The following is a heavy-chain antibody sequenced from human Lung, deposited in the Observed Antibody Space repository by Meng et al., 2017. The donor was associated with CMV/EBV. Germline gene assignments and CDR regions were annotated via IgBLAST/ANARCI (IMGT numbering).Heavy chain of an antibody. V-gene: IGHV4-34*01. CDR1: GGSLGDYF. J-gene: IGHJ6*02. CDR3: TRMIMNNYVYHFAMDV. D-gene: IGHD3-16*01. CDR2: IDHSGST. Sequence: GSLRLSCTVYGGSLGDYFWTWIRQPPGKGLEWIGEIDHSGSTKYNASLKGRATISDDASKNQPSLKLRSLTAADTAVYYCTRMIMNNYVYHFAMDVWGQGTSVTVSS.